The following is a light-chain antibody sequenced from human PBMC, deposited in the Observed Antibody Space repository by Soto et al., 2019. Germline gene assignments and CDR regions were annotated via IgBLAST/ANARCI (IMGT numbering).Light chain of an antibody. CDR2: QAS. V-gene: IGKV1D-13*01. CDR1: QDISSC. J-gene: IGKJ4*01. Sequence: QVTESPSCLSRCVGHRFIINSGASQDISSCLAWYQQKPGKAPKLLVYQASTLETGVPSRFSGSGSGTDFTLTISSLQPADFATYYCQQFNNYPLTFGGGTKVDI. CDR3: QQFNNYPLT.